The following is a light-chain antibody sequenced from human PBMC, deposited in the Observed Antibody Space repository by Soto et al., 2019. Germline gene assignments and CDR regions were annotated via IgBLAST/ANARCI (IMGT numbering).Light chain of an antibody. CDR1: SSDVGSYDH. J-gene: IGLJ2*01. Sequence: QSALTQPASVSGSPGQSITISCSGTSSDVGSYDHVAWYQQFLGKTPKLMIYEGSKRPSGVSNRFSGSKSGNTASLTISGLQAEDEADYYCCSYAGSSSVVFGGGTKLTVL. V-gene: IGLV2-23*01. CDR2: EGS. CDR3: CSYAGSSSVV.